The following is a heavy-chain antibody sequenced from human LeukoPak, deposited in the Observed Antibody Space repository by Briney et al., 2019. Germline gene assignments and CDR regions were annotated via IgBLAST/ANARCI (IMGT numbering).Heavy chain of an antibody. CDR2: IYTSGST. Sequence: SETLSLTCAVYGGSFSGYYWSWIRQPPGKGLEWVGRIYTSGSTNYNPSLKSRVTISVDTSKNQFSLKLSSVTAADTVVYYCAREARGYCSSTSCYTPGIGPFYYYYYYMDVWGKGTTVTVSS. CDR3: AREARGYCSSTSCYTPGIGPFYYYYYYMDV. D-gene: IGHD2-2*02. V-gene: IGHV4-59*10. J-gene: IGHJ6*03. CDR1: GGSFSGYY.